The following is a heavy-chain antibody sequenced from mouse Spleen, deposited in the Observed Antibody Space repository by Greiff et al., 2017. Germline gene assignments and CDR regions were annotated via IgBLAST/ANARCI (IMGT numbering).Heavy chain of an antibody. D-gene: IGHD2-4*01. J-gene: IGHJ3*01. CDR3: ARWGDYDEFAY. CDR2: IDPSDSYT. CDR1: GYTFTSYW. Sequence: QVQLQQPGAELVKPGASVKLSCKASGYTFTSYWMQWVKQRPGQGLEWIGEIDPSDSYTNYNQKFKGKATLTVDTSSSTAYMQLSSLTSEDSAVYYCARWGDYDEFAYWGQGTLVTVSA. V-gene: IGHV1-50*01.